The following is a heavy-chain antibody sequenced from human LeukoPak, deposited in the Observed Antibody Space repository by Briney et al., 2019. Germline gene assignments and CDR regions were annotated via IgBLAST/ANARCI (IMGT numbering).Heavy chain of an antibody. D-gene: IGHD6-13*01. CDR3: ARVIDVAAAGYFDS. Sequence: SETLSLTCTVSGFSITTGYYWAWIRQPPGKGLEWIGTILRIGSTYQNPSLKSRVTISVDTSKNQFSLKLSSVTAADTALYYCARVIDVAAAGYFDSWGQGTQVTVSS. V-gene: IGHV4-38-2*02. CDR2: ILRIGST. CDR1: GFSITTGYY. J-gene: IGHJ4*02.